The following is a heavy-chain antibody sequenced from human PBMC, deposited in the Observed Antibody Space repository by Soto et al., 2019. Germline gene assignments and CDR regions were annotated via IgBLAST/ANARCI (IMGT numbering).Heavy chain of an antibody. D-gene: IGHD3-3*01. CDR2: ISSSSSYI. Sequence: LRLSCAASGFTFSSYSMNWVRQAPGKGLEWVSSISSSSSYIYYADSVKGRFTISRDNAKNSLYLQMNSLRAEDTAVYYCAKLVLEWLLPYGMDVWGQGTTVTVSS. CDR1: GFTFSSYS. J-gene: IGHJ6*02. CDR3: AKLVLEWLLPYGMDV. V-gene: IGHV3-21*01.